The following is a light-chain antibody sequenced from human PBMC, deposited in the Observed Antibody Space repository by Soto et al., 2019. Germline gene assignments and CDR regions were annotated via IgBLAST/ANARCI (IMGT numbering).Light chain of an antibody. CDR1: QSISSW. Sequence: DIQMTQSPSTLSASVGDRVTITCRASQSISSWLAWYQQKPGKAPKLLIYRASNLESGVPSRITGSGSGTEFTLTISSLQPDDFATYYCQQYKSSILTFGPGTKVDIK. J-gene: IGKJ3*01. CDR3: QQYKSSILT. CDR2: RAS. V-gene: IGKV1-5*03.